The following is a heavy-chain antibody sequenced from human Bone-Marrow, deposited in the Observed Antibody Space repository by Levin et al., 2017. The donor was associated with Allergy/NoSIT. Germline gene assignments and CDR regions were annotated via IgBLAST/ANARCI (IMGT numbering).Heavy chain of an antibody. J-gene: IGHJ4*02. CDR2: IYYSGST. CDR1: GDSISSSSYF. CDR3: ARHVRGYSSGYFTYSFDF. V-gene: IGHV4-39*01. D-gene: IGHD5-18*01. Sequence: MASETLSLTCTVSGDSISSSSYFWGWIRQPPGKGLEWIGSIYYSGSTFYNPSLESRVTISGDTSKNQFSLKLRSVTAADTAMYHCARHVRGYSSGYFTYSFDFWGQGTLVTVSS.